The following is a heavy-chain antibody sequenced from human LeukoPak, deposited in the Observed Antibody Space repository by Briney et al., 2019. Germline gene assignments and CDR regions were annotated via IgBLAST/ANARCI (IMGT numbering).Heavy chain of an antibody. CDR2: IYYSGST. V-gene: IGHV4-59*08. J-gene: IGHJ5*02. CDR1: GGSLSSDY. Sequence: SETLSLACTVSGGSLSSDYWSWIRQPPGKGLEWSGDIYYSGSTNYNPSLKSRVTISVDTSKNQFSLKLSSVSAADTAVYYFAGLRIPAHYCRSTRCYQLHHWGQRTLVPVSS. D-gene: IGHD2-2*01. CDR3: AGLRIPAHYCRSTRCYQLHH.